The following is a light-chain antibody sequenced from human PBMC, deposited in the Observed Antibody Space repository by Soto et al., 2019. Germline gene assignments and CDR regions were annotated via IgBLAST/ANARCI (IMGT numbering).Light chain of an antibody. CDR3: QHYNTYPWT. CDR2: AAS. V-gene: IGKV1-8*01. CDR1: QGISSY. Sequence: MIQLASALSESQGARGTITCRASQGISSYLAWYQQKPGKAPKLLTYAASTLQSGVPSRFSGSGSGTEFTLTISSLQPGDFATYYCQHYNTYPWTFGQGSKVDI. J-gene: IGKJ1*01.